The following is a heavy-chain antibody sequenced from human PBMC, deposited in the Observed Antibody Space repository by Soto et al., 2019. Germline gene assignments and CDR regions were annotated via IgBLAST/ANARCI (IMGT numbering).Heavy chain of an antibody. CDR2: ISAYNGNT. Sequence: QVQLVQSGAEVKKPGASVKVSCKASGYTFSRYGITWVRQAPGQGLEWMGWISAYNGNTNYAQKIKGRVTMTTDTXXTTAYMELKYLRPDDTAVYYGAGGHSDSRGYLFADWGQGTLVTVSS. D-gene: IGHD3-22*01. CDR3: AGGHSDSRGYLFAD. CDR1: GYTFSRYG. V-gene: IGHV1-18*04. J-gene: IGHJ4*02.